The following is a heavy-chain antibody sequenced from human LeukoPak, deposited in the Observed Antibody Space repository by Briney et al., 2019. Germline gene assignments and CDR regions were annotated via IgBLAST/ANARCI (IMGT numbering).Heavy chain of an antibody. CDR3: AREAVAGASFDL. D-gene: IGHD6-19*01. J-gene: IGHJ2*01. CDR2: IYYSGST. V-gene: IGHV4-59*08. CDR1: GGSISSYY. Sequence: PSETLSLTCTVSGGSISSYYWSWIQQPPGKGQEWIGYIYYSGSTNYNPSLKSRVTISVDTSKNQFSLKLSSVTAADTAVYYCAREAVAGASFDLWGRGTLVTVSS.